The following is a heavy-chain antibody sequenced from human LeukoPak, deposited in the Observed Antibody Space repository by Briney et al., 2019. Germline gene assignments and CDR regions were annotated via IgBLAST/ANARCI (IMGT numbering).Heavy chain of an antibody. D-gene: IGHD4-17*01. Sequence: GSSVKVSCKASGGTFSSYAISWVRQAPGQGLEWMGGIIPIFGTANYAQKFQGRVTITADESTSTAYMELSSLRAEDTAVYYCAKAPTWRYGDHIYHDYWGQGTLVTVSS. V-gene: IGHV1-69*01. CDR3: AKAPTWRYGDHIYHDY. CDR2: IIPIFGTA. CDR1: GGTFSSYA. J-gene: IGHJ4*02.